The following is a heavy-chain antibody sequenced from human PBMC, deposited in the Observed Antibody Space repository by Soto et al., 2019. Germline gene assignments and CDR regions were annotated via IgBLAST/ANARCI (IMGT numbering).Heavy chain of an antibody. CDR2: INPNSGGT. J-gene: IGHJ4*02. CDR1: GYTFTGYY. V-gene: IGHV1-2*02. CDR3: ARGIVGATMEVDY. Sequence: QVQLVQSGAEVKKPGASVKVSCKASGYTFTGYYMHWVRQAPGQGLEWMGWINPNSGGTKYAQKFQGRVTMTRDTSINTAYMELRRLRSDDAAVYYCARGIVGATMEVDYWGQGTLVTVSS. D-gene: IGHD1-26*01.